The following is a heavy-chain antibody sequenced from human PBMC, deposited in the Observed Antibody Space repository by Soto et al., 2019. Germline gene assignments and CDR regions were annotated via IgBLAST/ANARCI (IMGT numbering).Heavy chain of an antibody. CDR2: ISRDGGTK. J-gene: IGHJ4*02. D-gene: IGHD2-8*02. CDR1: GFTVSTYG. V-gene: IGHV3-30*03. CDR3: TGEVASGY. Sequence: QVQLVESGGGVVQPGRSLRLSCAVSGFTVSTYGMHWVRQAPGKGLEWVAVISRDGGTKYYADSVKGRFTISRDNSRNTLFLEMKSLRGDDRAGYYCTGEVASGYWGQGTLVTVSS.